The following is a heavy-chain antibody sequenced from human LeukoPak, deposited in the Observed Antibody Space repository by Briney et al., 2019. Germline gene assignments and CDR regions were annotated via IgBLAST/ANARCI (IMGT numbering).Heavy chain of an antibody. J-gene: IGHJ6*01. D-gene: IGHD5-18*01. V-gene: IGHV1-69*13. CDR3: ACRAPGYSYGSYYYXGMDV. CDR1: GGTFSSYA. Sequence: SVKVSCKASGGTFSSYAISWVRQAPGQGLEWMGGIIPIFGTANYAQKFQGRVTITADESTSTAYMELSSLRSEDTAVYYCACRAPGYSYGSYYYXGMDVXXXGTTVTVSS. CDR2: IIPIFGTA.